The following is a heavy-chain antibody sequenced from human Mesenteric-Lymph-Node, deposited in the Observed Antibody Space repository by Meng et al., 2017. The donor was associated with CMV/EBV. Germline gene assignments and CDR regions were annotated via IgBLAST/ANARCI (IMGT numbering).Heavy chain of an antibody. J-gene: IGHJ6*02. CDR3: ARLEGSGYYLSHYYYGMDV. Sequence: VKVSCKASGYTFISYGISWVRQAPGQGLEWMGWISAYTGSTNYAHKLQGRVTMTRDTSTSTASMELRSLRSDDTAVYYCARLEGSGYYLSHYYYGMDVWGQGTPVTVSS. V-gene: IGHV1-18*01. CDR1: GYTFISYG. CDR2: ISAYTGST. D-gene: IGHD3-22*01.